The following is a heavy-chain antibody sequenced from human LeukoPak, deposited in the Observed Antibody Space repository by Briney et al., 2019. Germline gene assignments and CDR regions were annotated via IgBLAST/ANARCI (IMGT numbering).Heavy chain of an antibody. Sequence: PGGSLRLSCAASGFTFSSYGMHWVRQAPGKGLEWVAVIWYDGSNKYYADSVKGRFTISRDNSKNTLYLQMNSLRAEDTAVYYCARDFAGRRITGTTGWFDPWGQGTLVSVSS. CDR3: ARDFAGRRITGTTGWFDP. D-gene: IGHD1-14*01. CDR2: IWYDGSNK. CDR1: GFTFSSYG. V-gene: IGHV3-33*01. J-gene: IGHJ5*02.